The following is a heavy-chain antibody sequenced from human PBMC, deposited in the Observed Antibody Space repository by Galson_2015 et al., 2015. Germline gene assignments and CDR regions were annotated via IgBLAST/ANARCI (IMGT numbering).Heavy chain of an antibody. Sequence: SLRLSCAASGFSFSSNSMNWVRQAPGKGLEWVSYISSSSSTIYYADSVKGRFTISRDNAKNSLYLQMDSLRDEDTAVYYCAREGRSGSWYSFDYWGQGTLVTVSS. J-gene: IGHJ4*02. V-gene: IGHV3-48*02. CDR2: ISSSSSTI. CDR3: AREGRSGSWYSFDY. CDR1: GFSFSSNS. D-gene: IGHD6-25*01.